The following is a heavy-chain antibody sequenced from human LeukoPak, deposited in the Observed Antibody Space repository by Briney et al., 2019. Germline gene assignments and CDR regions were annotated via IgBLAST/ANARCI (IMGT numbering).Heavy chain of an antibody. CDR2: IKNDGSEK. CDR1: GFIFSSYS. V-gene: IGHV3-7*03. CDR3: ARDTYGGFDY. J-gene: IGHJ4*02. D-gene: IGHD4/OR15-4a*01. Sequence: PGGSLRLSCAASGFIFSSYSMNWVRQAPGKGLEWVASIKNDGSEKYYVDSVKGRFTISRDDAKSSLYLQMNSLKVEDTATYYCARDTYGGFDYWGQGTLVTVSS.